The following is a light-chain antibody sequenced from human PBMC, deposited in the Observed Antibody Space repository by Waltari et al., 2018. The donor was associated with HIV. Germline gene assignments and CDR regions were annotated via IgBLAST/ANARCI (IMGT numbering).Light chain of an antibody. CDR2: DVS. CDR3: ESYTSTSVWV. V-gene: IGLV2-14*03. Sequence: QSALTQPASVSGSPGQSITISCTGSSNDVGGYNYVSWYQQHPGKAPRLMSYDVSTRPSGFSDRFSGSKSGDTASLTISGLQPEDEADYYCESYTSTSVWVFGGGTRLTVL. CDR1: SNDVGGYNY. J-gene: IGLJ3*02.